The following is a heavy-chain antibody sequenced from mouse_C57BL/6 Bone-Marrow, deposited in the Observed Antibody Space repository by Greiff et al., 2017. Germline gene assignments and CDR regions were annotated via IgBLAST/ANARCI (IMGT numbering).Heavy chain of an antibody. D-gene: IGHD2-2*01. Sequence: EVKLVESGGDLVKPGGSLKLSCAASGFTFSSYGMSWVRQTPDKRLEWVATISSGGSYTYYPDSVKGRFTISRDNAKNTLYLQMSSLKSEDTAMYYCASPMVTPYGGQGTLVTVSA. J-gene: IGHJ3*01. CDR1: GFTFSSYG. V-gene: IGHV5-6*01. CDR2: ISSGGSYT. CDR3: ASPMVTPY.